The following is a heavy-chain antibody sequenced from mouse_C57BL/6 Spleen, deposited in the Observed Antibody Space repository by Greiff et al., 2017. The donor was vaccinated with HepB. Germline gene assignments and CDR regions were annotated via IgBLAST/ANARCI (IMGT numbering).Heavy chain of an antibody. CDR2: ISSGGDYI. J-gene: IGHJ4*01. V-gene: IGHV5-9-1*02. Sequence: EVKLMESGEGLVKPGGSLKLSCAASGFTFSSYAMSWVRQTPEKRLEWVAYISSGGDYIYYADTVKGRVTISRDNARNTLYLQMSSLKSEDTAMYYCTRVITTARSYAMDYWGQGTSVTVSS. CDR1: GFTFSSYA. CDR3: TRVITTARSYAMDY. D-gene: IGHD1-1*01.